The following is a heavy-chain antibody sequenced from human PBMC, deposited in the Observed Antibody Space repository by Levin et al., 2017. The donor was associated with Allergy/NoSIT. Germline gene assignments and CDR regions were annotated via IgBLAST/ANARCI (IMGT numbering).Heavy chain of an antibody. D-gene: IGHD3-3*01. Sequence: ASVKVSCKASGYTFTSYYMHWVRQAPGQGLEWMGRISPNSGDTNYAQKFQGRVTMTRDTSISTVYMELSTLTSDDTAVYYCAVGEYDFRSGIPQSFDNWGQGTLITVSS. CDR2: ISPNSGDT. CDR3: AVGEYDFRSGIPQSFDN. V-gene: IGHV1-2*06. CDR1: GYTFTSYY. J-gene: IGHJ4*02.